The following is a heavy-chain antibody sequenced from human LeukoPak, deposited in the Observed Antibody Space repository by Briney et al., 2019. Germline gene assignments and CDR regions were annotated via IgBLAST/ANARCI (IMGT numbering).Heavy chain of an antibody. D-gene: IGHD6-13*01. CDR2: INPNSGGT. J-gene: IGHJ5*02. Sequence: ASVRVSCTASGYTFTGYYMHWVRQAPGQGLEWMGWINPNSGGTNYAQKFQGRVTMTRDTSISTAYMELSRLRSDDTAVYYCARRAAAGHNWFDPWGQGTLVTVSS. CDR1: GYTFTGYY. CDR3: ARRAAAGHNWFDP. V-gene: IGHV1-2*02.